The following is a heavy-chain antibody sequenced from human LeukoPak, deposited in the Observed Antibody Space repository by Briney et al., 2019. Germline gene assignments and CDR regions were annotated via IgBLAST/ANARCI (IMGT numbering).Heavy chain of an antibody. J-gene: IGHJ4*02. CDR2: IWYDGNNK. V-gene: IGHV3-33*06. D-gene: IGHD3-16*01. CDR1: GFTFSGYG. Sequence: PGRSLRLSCAASGFTFSGYGMHWVRQAPDKGLEWVAVIWYDGNNKYYADSVKGRFTISRDNSKNTLYLQMNSLRAEDTAVYYCEKDGGYPIMFSYYFDSGARGPW. CDR3: EKDGGYPIMFSYYFDS.